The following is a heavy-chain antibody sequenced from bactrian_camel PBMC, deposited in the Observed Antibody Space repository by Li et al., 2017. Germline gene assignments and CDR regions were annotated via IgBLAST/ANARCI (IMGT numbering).Heavy chain of an antibody. CDR3: AARTDSDCGIWYLANTGYFRY. CDR1: GYTYRINC. CDR2: IYTGGGDST. J-gene: IGHJ4*01. Sequence: HVQLVESGGGSVQAGGSLRLSCAASGYTYRINCMGWFRQAPGKEREVVAAIYTGGGDSTYYADSVKGRFTISKDNAKNILYLQMDSLKPEDTAMYYCAARTDSDCGIWYLANTGYFRYWGQGTQVTVS. V-gene: IGHV3S54*01. D-gene: IGHD2*01.